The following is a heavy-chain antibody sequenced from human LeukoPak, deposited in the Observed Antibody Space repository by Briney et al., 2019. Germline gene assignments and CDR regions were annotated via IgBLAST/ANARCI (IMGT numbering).Heavy chain of an antibody. D-gene: IGHD5-18*01. Sequence: SETLSLTCTVSGGSISSGSYYWSWIRQPAGKGLEWIGRIYTSGSTNYNPSLKSRVTISVDTSKNQFSLKLSSVTAADTAVYYYARYGAYSYLGYWGQETLVTVST. CDR1: GGSISSGSYY. CDR3: ARYGAYSYLGY. CDR2: IYTSGST. V-gene: IGHV4-61*02. J-gene: IGHJ4*02.